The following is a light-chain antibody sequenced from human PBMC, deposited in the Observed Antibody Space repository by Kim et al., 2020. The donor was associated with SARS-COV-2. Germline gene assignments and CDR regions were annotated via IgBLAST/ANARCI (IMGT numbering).Light chain of an antibody. Sequence: SYELTQPLSVSVALGQTARITCGGNNIGSKNVHWYQQKPGQAPVPVIYRDTNRPSGIPERFSGSNSGNTATLTISRAQAGDEADYYCQVCDSSTVVFGGGTQLTVL. V-gene: IGLV3-9*01. CDR1: NIGSKN. CDR3: QVCDSSTVV. J-gene: IGLJ2*01. CDR2: RDT.